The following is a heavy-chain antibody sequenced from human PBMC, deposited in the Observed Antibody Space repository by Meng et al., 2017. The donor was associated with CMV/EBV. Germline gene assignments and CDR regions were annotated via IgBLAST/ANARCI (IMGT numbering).Heavy chain of an antibody. CDR3: ARDKKTKYYYYGMDV. CDR1: GFTFSSYW. Sequence: GESLKISCAASGFTFSSYWMSWVRQAPGKGLEWAANIKQDGSEKYYVDSVKGRFTISRDNAKNSLYLQMNSLRAEDTAVYYCARDKKTKYYYYGMDVWGQGTTVTVSS. V-gene: IGHV3-7*01. J-gene: IGHJ6*02. CDR2: IKQDGSEK. D-gene: IGHD2-8*01.